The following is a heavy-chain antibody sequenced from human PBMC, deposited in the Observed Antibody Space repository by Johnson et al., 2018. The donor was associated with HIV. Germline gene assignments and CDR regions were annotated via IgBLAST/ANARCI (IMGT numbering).Heavy chain of an antibody. CDR3: ARSQYSGRTGGAFDI. J-gene: IGHJ3*02. D-gene: IGHD1-26*01. Sequence: VQLVESGGGVVQPGRSLRLSCAASGFTFSSYCLHWVRQAPGKGLEWVAVISYDGSNKYYADSVKGRFTISRDNSKNTLYLQMNSLRAEDTAVYYCARSQYSGRTGGAFDIWGQGTMVTVSS. CDR2: ISYDGSNK. V-gene: IGHV3-30*04. CDR1: GFTFSSYC.